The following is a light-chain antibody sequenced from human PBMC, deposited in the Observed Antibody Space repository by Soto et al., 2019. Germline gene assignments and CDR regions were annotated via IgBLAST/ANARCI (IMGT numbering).Light chain of an antibody. CDR2: GAF. CDR3: QQYNDWPLT. Sequence: EIVMTQSPVTLSVSPWERVTLSCRASQSVSSNLAWYQQKPGQAPSLLIYGAFTRATGIPARFSGTGSGTEFTLTISSLQSEDFALYYCQQYNDWPLTFGQGTKVDNK. J-gene: IGKJ1*01. CDR1: QSVSSN. V-gene: IGKV3-15*01.